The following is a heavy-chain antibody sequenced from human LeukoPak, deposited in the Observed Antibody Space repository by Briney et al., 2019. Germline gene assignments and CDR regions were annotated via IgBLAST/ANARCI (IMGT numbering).Heavy chain of an antibody. D-gene: IGHD3-10*01. V-gene: IGHV4-34*01. CDR2: INHSGST. CDR3: ARGLLGWFGELSLRPFDS. CDR1: GGSFSGYY. J-gene: IGHJ5*01. Sequence: PSETLSLTCAVYGGSFSGYYWSWIRQPPGKGLEWIGEINHSGSTNYNPSLKSRVTISVDTSKNHFSLKLSSVTAADTALYYCARGLLGWFGELSLRPFDSWGQGTLVTVSS.